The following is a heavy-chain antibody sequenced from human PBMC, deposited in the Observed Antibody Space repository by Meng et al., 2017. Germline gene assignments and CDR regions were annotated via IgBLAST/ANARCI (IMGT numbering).Heavy chain of an antibody. Sequence: QVQLVQSGADVKTPGASVKVSCKASGYSFTAYYMHWVRQAPGQGLEWMGRINPNSGGTDSAQKFQGRVTMTRDTSISTAYMELYRLTSDDTAVYYCARVDGGNYLFDYWGQGTLVTVSS. V-gene: IGHV1-2*06. CDR3: ARVDGGNYLFDY. J-gene: IGHJ4*02. CDR1: GYSFTAYY. CDR2: INPNSGGT. D-gene: IGHD4-23*01.